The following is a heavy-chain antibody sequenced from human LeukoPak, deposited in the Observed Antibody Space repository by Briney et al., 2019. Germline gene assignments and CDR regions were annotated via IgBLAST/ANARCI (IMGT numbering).Heavy chain of an antibody. D-gene: IGHD2-15*01. CDR2: INPNSGGT. V-gene: IGHV1-2*02. Sequence: GASVKVSCKASGYTFTGYYMHWVRQAPGQGLEWMGWINPNSGGTDYAQNFQGRVTLTRDTSLSTAYMELSRLRSDDTAVYYCAREGRGWAFDIWGQGTMVTVSS. J-gene: IGHJ3*02. CDR1: GYTFTGYY. CDR3: AREGRGWAFDI.